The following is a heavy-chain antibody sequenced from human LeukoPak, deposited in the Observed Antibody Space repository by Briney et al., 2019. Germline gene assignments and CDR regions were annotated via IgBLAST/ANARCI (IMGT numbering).Heavy chain of an antibody. V-gene: IGHV5-51*01. Sequence: GESLKISCQGSGYSFTNYWIAWVRQMPGKGLEWMGTMYPGDSDAKYSPSFRGQVTISADKSTTTAYLQWNSLKASDTAMYYCARSRVSMHFGDYWGQGSPVTVSS. CDR2: MYPGDSDA. CDR3: ARSRVSMHFGDY. J-gene: IGHJ4*02. D-gene: IGHD2-21*01. CDR1: GYSFTNYW.